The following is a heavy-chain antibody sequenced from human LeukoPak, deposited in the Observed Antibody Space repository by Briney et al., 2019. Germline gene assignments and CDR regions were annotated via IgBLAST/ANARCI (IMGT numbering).Heavy chain of an antibody. J-gene: IGHJ6*03. CDR3: GRDALVGYFSYYYMDV. Sequence: SETLFLTCTVSGGSISSHYWTWIRQSPVKGLEWIGDISNSGSTSYNPSLKSRVTISIDTSKNQFSLKLSSVTAADTAVYYCGRDALVGYFSYYYMDVWGKGTTVTASS. CDR1: GGSISSHY. CDR2: ISNSGST. V-gene: IGHV4-59*11. D-gene: IGHD2-15*01.